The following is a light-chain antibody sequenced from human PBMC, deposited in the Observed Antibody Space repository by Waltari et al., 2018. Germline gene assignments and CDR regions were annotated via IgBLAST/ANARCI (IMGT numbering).Light chain of an antibody. CDR3: QVWDSSSHPVV. V-gene: IGLV3-21*04. J-gene: IGLJ2*01. CDR2: DDG. Sequence: SYLLTQPPSVSVAPGETASISCEGSDIGSKSAHWYQQKPGQAPVLVIYDDGDRPSGTPGRCSGSNSGNTATLTISRVEVGDEADYYCQVWDSSSHPVVFGGGTKLTVL. CDR1: DIGSKS.